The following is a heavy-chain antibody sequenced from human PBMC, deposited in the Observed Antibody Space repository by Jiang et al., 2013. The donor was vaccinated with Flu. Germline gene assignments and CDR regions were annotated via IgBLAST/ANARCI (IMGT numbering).Heavy chain of an antibody. CDR2: IYYSGST. Sequence: GPGLVKPSETLSLTCTVSGGSISSYYWSWIRQPPGKGLEWIGYIYYSGSTNYNPSLKSRVTISVDTSKNQFSLKLSSVTAADTAVYYCARDLPPADGTTSQDAFDIWGQGTMVTVSS. J-gene: IGHJ3*02. D-gene: IGHD1-1*01. CDR1: GGSISSYY. V-gene: IGHV4-59*01. CDR3: ARDLPPADGTTSQDAFDI.